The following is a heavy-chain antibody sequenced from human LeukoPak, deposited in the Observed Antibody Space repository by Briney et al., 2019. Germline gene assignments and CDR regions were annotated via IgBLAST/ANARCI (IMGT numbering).Heavy chain of an antibody. CDR3: ARARRYCSSTSCYANYYYYYMDV. V-gene: IGHV1-2*02. CDR2: INLKSGGT. CDR1: AYTFTGYY. Sequence: ASVKVSCKASAYTFTGYYMHWVRQAPGQGLEWMGWINLKSGGTNYAQKFQGGVTMTRDTSISTAYMELSRLRSDDTAVYYCARARRYCSSTSCYANYYYYYMDVWGKGTTVTISS. D-gene: IGHD2-2*01. J-gene: IGHJ6*03.